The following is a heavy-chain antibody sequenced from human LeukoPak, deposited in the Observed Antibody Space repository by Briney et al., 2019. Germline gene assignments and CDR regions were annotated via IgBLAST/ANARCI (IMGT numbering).Heavy chain of an antibody. D-gene: IGHD3-3*01. J-gene: IGHJ4*02. CDR2: ISNDGSRK. CDR1: EFTFSRHG. CDR3: ARDRAWNYFDY. Sequence: GGSLRLSCAPSEFTFSRHGMHWVRQAPGRGLEWVAIISNDGSRKYYAHSVEGRFTISRDNSKNTLYLQMDSLRAEDTAVYYCARDRAWNYFDYWGQGTLVTVSS. V-gene: IGHV3-30*03.